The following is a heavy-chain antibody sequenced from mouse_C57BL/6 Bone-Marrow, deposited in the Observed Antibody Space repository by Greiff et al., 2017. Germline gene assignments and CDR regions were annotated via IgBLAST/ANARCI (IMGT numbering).Heavy chain of an antibody. CDR2: IYPGSGST. CDR1: GYTFTSYW. D-gene: IGHD2-5*01. CDR3: ARPYYSNYWYFDV. V-gene: IGHV1-55*01. J-gene: IGHJ1*03. Sequence: QVQLKQPGPELVKPGASVTMSCKASGYTFTSYWITWVKQRPGQGLEWIGDIYPGSGSTNYNEKFKSKATLTVDTSSSTAYMQRSSLTSEDSAVYYSARPYYSNYWYFDVWGTGTTVTVSS.